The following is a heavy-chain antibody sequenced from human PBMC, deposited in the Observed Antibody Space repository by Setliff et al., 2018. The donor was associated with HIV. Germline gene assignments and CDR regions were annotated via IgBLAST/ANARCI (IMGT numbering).Heavy chain of an antibody. V-gene: IGHV4-61*02. CDR2: IYTSGST. D-gene: IGHD6-13*01. CDR1: GDSISSGSYY. J-gene: IGHJ4*02. Sequence: SETLSLTCTVSGDSISSGSYYWSWIRQPAGKGLEWIGRIYTSGSTNYNPSLKSRVTISVDTSKNQFSLKLSSVTAADAAVYYCARGSYSSSWYGSHFDYWGQEILVTVSS. CDR3: ARGSYSSSWYGSHFDY.